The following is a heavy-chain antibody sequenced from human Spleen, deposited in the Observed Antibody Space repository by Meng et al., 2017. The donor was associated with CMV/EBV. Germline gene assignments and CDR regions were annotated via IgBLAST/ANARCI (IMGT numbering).Heavy chain of an antibody. Sequence: ASVKVSCKASGYTFTSYGISWVRQARGQRLEWIGWIVVGSGNTNYAQKFQGRVTITADKSTSTAYMELSSLRSEDTSVYYCARGPSQGYYFDYWGQGTLVTVSS. CDR1: GYTFTSYG. V-gene: IGHV1-18*01. CDR3: ARGPSQGYYFDY. J-gene: IGHJ4*02. CDR2: IVVGSGNT.